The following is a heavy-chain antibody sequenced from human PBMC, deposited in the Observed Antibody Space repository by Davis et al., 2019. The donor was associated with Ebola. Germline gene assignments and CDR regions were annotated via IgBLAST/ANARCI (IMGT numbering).Heavy chain of an antibody. V-gene: IGHV1-24*01. CDR1: GYTLTALS. J-gene: IGHJ6*04. D-gene: IGHD2-8*01. CDR2: FDPEDGET. CDR3: ASNQYCTNGVYYTRAYGMDV. Sequence: ASVKVSCKVSGYTLTALSMHWVRQAPGKGLEWMGGFDPEDGETIYAQKFQGRVTMTEDTSTDTAYMELSSLRSEDTAVYYCASNQYCTNGVYYTRAYGMDVWGKGTTVTVSS.